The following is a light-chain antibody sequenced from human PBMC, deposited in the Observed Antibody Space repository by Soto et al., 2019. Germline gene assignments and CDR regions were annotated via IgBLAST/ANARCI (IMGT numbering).Light chain of an antibody. CDR2: GAS. V-gene: IGKV3-15*01. Sequence: EIVMTQSPATLSVSPGERATLSCRASQSVSSNLAWYQQKPGQAPRLLIYGASTRATGIPARFSGSGSGAEFTLTISSLQSEGFAVYYCQQYNNWPPSYTFGQGTKLEIK. CDR1: QSVSSN. J-gene: IGKJ2*01. CDR3: QQYNNWPPSYT.